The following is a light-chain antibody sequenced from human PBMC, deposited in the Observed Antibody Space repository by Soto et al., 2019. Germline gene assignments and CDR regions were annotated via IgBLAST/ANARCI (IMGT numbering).Light chain of an antibody. CDR2: AAS. V-gene: IGKV1-39*01. J-gene: IGKJ5*01. CDR3: QQSHSTPIT. CDR1: QSISSY. Sequence: DIQMTQSPAALSASVGGGCTSTCRSIQSISSYLNWYQQKPGKAPKLLIYAASSLQGGVPSRFSGSGSGKDFTLTISSLQPEDFATYYCQQSHSTPITFGQGTRLEIK.